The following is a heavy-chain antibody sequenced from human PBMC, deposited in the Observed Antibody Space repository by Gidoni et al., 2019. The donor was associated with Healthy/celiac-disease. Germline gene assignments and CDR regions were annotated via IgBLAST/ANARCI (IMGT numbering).Heavy chain of an antibody. CDR2: ISWDGGST. CDR3: AKARIAAAGRGENAFDI. Sequence: EVQLVESGGVVVQPGGSLRLSCAASGFTFDDYAMHWVRQAPGKGLEWVSLISWDGGSTYYADSVKGRFTISRDNSKNSLYLQMNSLRAEDTALYYCAKARIAAAGRGENAFDIWGQGTMVTVSS. CDR1: GFTFDDYA. D-gene: IGHD6-13*01. V-gene: IGHV3-43D*03. J-gene: IGHJ3*02.